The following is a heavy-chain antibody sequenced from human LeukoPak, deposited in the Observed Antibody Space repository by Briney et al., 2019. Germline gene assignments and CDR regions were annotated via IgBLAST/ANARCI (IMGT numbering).Heavy chain of an antibody. J-gene: IGHJ4*02. V-gene: IGHV1-18*01. CDR1: GYTFTSYG. D-gene: IGHD3-3*01. Sequence: ASVKVSCKSSGYTFTSYGISWVRQAPGQGLEWMGWISAYNGNTNYAQKLQGRVTMTTDTSTSTAYMELRSMRSDDTAVYYCARGRPYYDFWSGVIDYWGQGTLVTVSS. CDR2: ISAYNGNT. CDR3: ARGRPYYDFWSGVIDY.